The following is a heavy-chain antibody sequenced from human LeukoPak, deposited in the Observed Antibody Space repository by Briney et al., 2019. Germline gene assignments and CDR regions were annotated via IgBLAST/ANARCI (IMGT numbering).Heavy chain of an antibody. V-gene: IGHV4-34*01. D-gene: IGHD4-23*01. J-gene: IGHJ4*02. CDR2: INHSGST. CDR1: GGSFSGYY. Sequence: PSETLSLTCAVYGGSFSGYYWSWIRQPPGKGLEWIGEINHSGSTNYNPSLKSRVTISVDTSKNQFSLKLSSVTAADTAVYYCARLGGNPDYWGQGTLVTVSS. CDR3: ARLGGNPDY.